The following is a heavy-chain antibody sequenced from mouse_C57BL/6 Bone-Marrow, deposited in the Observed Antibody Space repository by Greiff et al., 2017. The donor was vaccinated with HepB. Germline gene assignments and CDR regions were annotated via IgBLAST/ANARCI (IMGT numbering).Heavy chain of an antibody. Sequence: QVQLKQPGAELVKPGASVKMSCKASGYTLTSYWITWVKQRPGQGLEWIGDIYPGSGSTNYNEKFKSKATLTVDTSSSTAYMQRSSLTSEDSAVYYCANFYYDYDGWFDYWGQGTLVTVSA. CDR3: ANFYYDYDGWFDY. D-gene: IGHD2-4*01. CDR1: GYTLTSYW. V-gene: IGHV1-55*01. CDR2: IYPGSGST. J-gene: IGHJ3*01.